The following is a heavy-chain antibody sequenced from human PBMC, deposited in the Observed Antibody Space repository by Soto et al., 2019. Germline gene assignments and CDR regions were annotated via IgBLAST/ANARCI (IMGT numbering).Heavy chain of an antibody. CDR3: AHRRDSYDSSGYYYVDAFDV. Sequence: SGPTLVNPTQTLTLTCTLSGFSVSTTGVGVGWIRQSPGKAPEYLALIYWNGDERYTPSLRSRVTITKDTSKNQVVLTVTNMDTVDTATYYCAHRRDSYDSSGYYYVDAFDVWGQGTMVTVSS. CDR1: GFSVSTTGVG. D-gene: IGHD3-22*01. V-gene: IGHV2-5*01. CDR2: IYWNGDE. J-gene: IGHJ3*01.